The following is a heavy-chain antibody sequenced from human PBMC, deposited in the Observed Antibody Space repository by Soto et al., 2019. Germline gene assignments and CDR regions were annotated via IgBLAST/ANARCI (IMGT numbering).Heavy chain of an antibody. CDR3: ASDQLGSDYYYYGMDV. Sequence: GASVKVSCKASGYTFTSYGISWVRQAPGQGLEWMGWISAYNGNTNYAQKLQGRVTMTTDTSTSTAYMELRSLRSDDTAVYYCASDQLGSDYYYYGMDVWGQGTTVTVSS. V-gene: IGHV1-18*01. CDR1: GYTFTSYG. CDR2: ISAYNGNT. J-gene: IGHJ6*02. D-gene: IGHD7-27*01.